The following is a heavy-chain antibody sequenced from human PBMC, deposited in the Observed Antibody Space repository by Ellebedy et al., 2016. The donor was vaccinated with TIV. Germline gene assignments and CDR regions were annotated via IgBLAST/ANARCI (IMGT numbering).Heavy chain of an antibody. CDR1: DGSIHGYY. CDR2: VHYSGTT. Sequence: MPSETLSLTCTVSDGSIHGYYWSRIRQPPGKGLEWIAFVHYSGTTRYNPSLKSRATISVDTSKNQFSLNLSSVTTADTAVYYCVRGWYEGSYRFDYWGQGFLVTVSS. CDR3: VRGWYEGSYRFDY. D-gene: IGHD1-26*01. V-gene: IGHV4-59*01. J-gene: IGHJ4*02.